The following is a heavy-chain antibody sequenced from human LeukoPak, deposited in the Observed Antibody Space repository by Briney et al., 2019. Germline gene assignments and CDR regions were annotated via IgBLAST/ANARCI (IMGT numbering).Heavy chain of an antibody. Sequence: PGGSLRLSCAASGFTFSSYSMNWVRQAPGKGLEWVSSISSSSSYIYYADSVKGRFTISRDNAKNSLYLQMNSLRAEDTAVYYCAREVRGYDNFDYWGQGTLVTVSS. V-gene: IGHV3-21*01. J-gene: IGHJ4*02. CDR1: GFTFSSYS. CDR2: ISSSSSYI. D-gene: IGHD5-12*01. CDR3: AREVRGYDNFDY.